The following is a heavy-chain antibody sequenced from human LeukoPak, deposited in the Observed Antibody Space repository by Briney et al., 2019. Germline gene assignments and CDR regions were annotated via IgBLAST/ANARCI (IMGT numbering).Heavy chain of an antibody. J-gene: IGHJ5*02. D-gene: IGHD2-2*01. CDR2: ISSSSSYI. CDR1: GFTFSRYS. V-gene: IGHV3-21*01. CDR3: ARGRGYCSSTSCQNWFDP. Sequence: GGSLRLSCAASGFTFSRYSMNWVRQAPGKGGEWVSSISSSSSYIYYADSVKGRFTISRDNAKNSLYLQMNSLRAEDTAVYYCARGRGYCSSTSCQNWFDPWGQGTLVTVSS.